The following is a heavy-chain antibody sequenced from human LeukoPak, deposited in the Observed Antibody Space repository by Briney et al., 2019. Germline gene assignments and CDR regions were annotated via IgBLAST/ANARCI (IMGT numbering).Heavy chain of an antibody. CDR1: GFTFSDYY. CDR3: ARDQTNYYDSSGPNAFDI. Sequence: GGSLRLSWAASGFTFSDYYMSWIRQAPGKWLEWVLYISSSSSYTNYADSVKRRFTISRDNAKSSLYLQMNSLRAEDTAVYYCARDQTNYYDSSGPNAFDIWGQGTMVTVSS. CDR2: ISSSSSYT. V-gene: IGHV3-11*05. D-gene: IGHD3-22*01. J-gene: IGHJ3*02.